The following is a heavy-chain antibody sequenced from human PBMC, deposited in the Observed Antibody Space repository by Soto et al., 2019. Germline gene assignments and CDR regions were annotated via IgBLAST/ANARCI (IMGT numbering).Heavy chain of an antibody. J-gene: IGHJ4*02. CDR2: IIPIFGTA. Sequence: SVKVSCKASGGTFSSYAISWVRQAPGQGLEWMGGIIPIFGTANYAQKFQGRVTITADESTSTAYMELSSLRSEDTAVYYCASNYYDSSGYSLFDYWGQGTLVTVSS. CDR3: ASNYYDSSGYSLFDY. D-gene: IGHD3-22*01. CDR1: GGTFSSYA. V-gene: IGHV1-69*13.